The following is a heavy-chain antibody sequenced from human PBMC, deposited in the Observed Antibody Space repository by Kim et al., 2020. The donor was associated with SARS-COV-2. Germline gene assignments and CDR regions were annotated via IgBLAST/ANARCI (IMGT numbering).Heavy chain of an antibody. CDR1: GFTFSSYG. J-gene: IGHJ6*02. CDR3: AKNRDYYYYGMDV. Sequence: GGSLRLSCEASGFTFSSYGMHWVRQAPGKGLEWVAVIWYDGSNKYYADSVKGRFTISRDNSKNTLYLQMNSLRAEDTAVYYCAKNRDYYYYGMDVWGQGTTVTVSS. CDR2: IWYDGSNK. V-gene: IGHV3-33*06.